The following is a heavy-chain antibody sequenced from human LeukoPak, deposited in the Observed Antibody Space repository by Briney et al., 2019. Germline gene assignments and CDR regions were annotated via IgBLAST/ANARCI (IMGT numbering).Heavy chain of an antibody. CDR1: GFTFSDYY. J-gene: IGHJ4*02. CDR3: ARGRRDGYNYVNY. D-gene: IGHD5-24*01. V-gene: IGHV3-11*01. Sequence: GGSLRLSCAASGFTFSDYYRSWIRQAPGKGLEWVSYISSSGSSIYYADSVSGRFTISRDNAKNSLYLQMNSLRAEGTAVYYCARGRRDGYNYVNYWGQGTLVTVSS. CDR2: ISSSGSSI.